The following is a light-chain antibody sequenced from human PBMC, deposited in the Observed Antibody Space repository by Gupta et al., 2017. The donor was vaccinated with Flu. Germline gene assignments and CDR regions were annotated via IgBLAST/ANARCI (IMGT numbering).Light chain of an antibody. V-gene: IGKV3-20*01. CDR1: QSVDSRY. CDR2: GAS. J-gene: IGKJ1*01. CDR3: QQYISIPQT. Sequence: RAALSCRASQSVDSRYLAWYQQNPGQAPRLLMYGASNRATGIPDRFTGSGSGTDFTLTISRLEPEDIAVYYCQQYISIPQTFGQGTKVEIK.